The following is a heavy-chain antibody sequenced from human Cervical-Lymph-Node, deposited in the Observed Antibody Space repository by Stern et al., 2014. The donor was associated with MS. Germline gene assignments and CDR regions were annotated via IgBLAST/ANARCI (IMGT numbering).Heavy chain of an antibody. D-gene: IGHD6-6*01. CDR3: ARGPHLIAARPVVPHDY. CDR2: INPSGGST. V-gene: IGHV1-46*01. J-gene: IGHJ4*02. Sequence: VKLEESGAEVKKPGASVKVSCKASGYTFTSYYMHWVRQAPGQGLEWMGIINPSGGSTSYAQKFQGRVTMTRDTSTSTVYMELSSLRSEDTAVYYCARGPHLIAARPVVPHDYWGQGTLVTVSS. CDR1: GYTFTSYY.